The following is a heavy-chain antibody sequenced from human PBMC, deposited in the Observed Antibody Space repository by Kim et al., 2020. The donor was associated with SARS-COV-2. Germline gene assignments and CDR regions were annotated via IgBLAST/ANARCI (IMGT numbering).Heavy chain of an antibody. V-gene: IGHV1-69*13. CDR1: GGTFSSYA. CDR2: IIPIFGTA. D-gene: IGHD5-12*01. CDR3: ARTQLGATIIGYYYYCIDV. Sequence: SVKVSCKASGGTFSSYAISWVRQAPGQGLEWMGGIIPIFGTANYAQKFQGRVTITADESTTTAYMELSSLRSEDTAVYYCARTQLGATIIGYYYYCIDVWGQGTTVTVSS. J-gene: IGHJ6*02.